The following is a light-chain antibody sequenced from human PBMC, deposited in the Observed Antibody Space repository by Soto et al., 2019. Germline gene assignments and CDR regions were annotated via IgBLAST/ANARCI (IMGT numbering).Light chain of an antibody. J-gene: IGLJ1*01. Sequence: QSGLTEHLSVSRSPGQSVTISCTGTSSDVGGHNYVSWYQQYPGKAPRLLLSSVSKRPSGVPDRFSGSKSGNTASLTISGLQAEDEADYYCCSYAGSYTYVFGTGTKVTVL. V-gene: IGLV2-11*01. CDR1: SSDVGGHNY. CDR2: SVS. CDR3: CSYAGSYTYV.